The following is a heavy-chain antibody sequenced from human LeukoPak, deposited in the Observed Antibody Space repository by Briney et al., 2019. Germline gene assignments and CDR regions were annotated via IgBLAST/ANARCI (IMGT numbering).Heavy chain of an antibody. V-gene: IGHV3-30*02. CDR2: IRPDGSNK. CDR3: AKDSNWAFDY. J-gene: IGHJ4*02. Sequence: GGSLRLSCAASRFTFRSYGMHWVRQAPGKGLEWVAFIRPDGSNKYYADSVKGRFTISRDNSKNTLYLQMNSLRAEDTAVHYCAKDSNWAFDYWGRGTLVTVSS. D-gene: IGHD7-27*01. CDR1: RFTFRSYG.